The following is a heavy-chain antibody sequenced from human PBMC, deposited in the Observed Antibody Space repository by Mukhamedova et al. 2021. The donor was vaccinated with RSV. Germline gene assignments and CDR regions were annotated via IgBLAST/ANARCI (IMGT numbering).Heavy chain of an antibody. V-gene: IGHV3-23*01. CDR3: AKDDYVWGSHRYSELYNWFYP. Sequence: VLEWVSGISGSGGSTYYAASVKGRFTISRDNSKNTLYLQMNSLRAEDTSVYSCAKDDYVWGSHRYSELYNWFYPWGQG. CDR2: ISGSGGST. D-gene: IGHD3-16*02. J-gene: IGHJ5*02.